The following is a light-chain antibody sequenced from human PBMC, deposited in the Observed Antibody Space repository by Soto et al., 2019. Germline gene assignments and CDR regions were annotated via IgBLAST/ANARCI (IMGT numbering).Light chain of an antibody. J-gene: IGKJ3*01. Sequence: EIELTQSPGTLSLSPGERATIYCRASQSVNSNYLAWHQQKPGQAPRLIIYGVSSRATGIPDRFSGSGSGTDCTLTISRLEPEDVAVYYCQQYGNSGVTFGPGTKVDIK. CDR3: QQYGNSGVT. V-gene: IGKV3-20*01. CDR2: GVS. CDR1: QSVNSNY.